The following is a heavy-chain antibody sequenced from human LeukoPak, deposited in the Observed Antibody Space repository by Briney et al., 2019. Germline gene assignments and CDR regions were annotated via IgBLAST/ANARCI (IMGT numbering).Heavy chain of an antibody. D-gene: IGHD1-1*01. CDR2: IDGGGGST. CDR1: GFTFSNFG. V-gene: IGHV3-23*01. J-gene: IGHJ4*02. Sequence: PGGSLRLSCAVSGFTFSNFGMSWVRQAPGKGLEWVSAIDGGGGSTYYADSVKGRFTTSRDNSKNTLYLQMNSLRGEDTAVYYCAKKGRSSGTTYFDYWGQGTLVTVSS. CDR3: AKKGRSSGTTYFDY.